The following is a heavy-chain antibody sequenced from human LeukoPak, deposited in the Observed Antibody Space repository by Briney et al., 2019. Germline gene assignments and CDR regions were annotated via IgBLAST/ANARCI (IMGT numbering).Heavy chain of an antibody. D-gene: IGHD1-1*01. CDR2: VSAYNGNT. CDR3: ARVLRTDRARDAFYI. Sequence: ASVKVSCKASGYTLTTYGINWVRQAPGQGLEWMGWVSAYNGNTNYAQKLQGRVTMTTDTSANTAYMELRSLRSDDTAVYYCARVLRTDRARDAFYIWGQGTMVTVSS. CDR1: GYTLTTYG. V-gene: IGHV1-18*01. J-gene: IGHJ3*02.